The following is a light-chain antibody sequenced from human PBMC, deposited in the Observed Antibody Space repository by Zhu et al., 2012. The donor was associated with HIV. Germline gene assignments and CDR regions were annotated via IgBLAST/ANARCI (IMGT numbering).Light chain of an antibody. CDR2: DTS. CDR3: QQRSNRPFT. CDR1: QSVSSTY. J-gene: IGKJ4*01. Sequence: EIVLTQSPGTLSLSPGERATPSCRASQSVSSTYLAWYQQKPGQAPRLLIYDTSKRATGIPARFSGSGSGTDFTLTINNLEPEDFAVYYCQQRSNRPFTFGGGTKVEIK. V-gene: IGKV3-11*01.